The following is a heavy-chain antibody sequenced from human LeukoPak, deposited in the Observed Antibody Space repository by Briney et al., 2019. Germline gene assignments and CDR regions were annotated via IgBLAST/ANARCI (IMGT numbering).Heavy chain of an antibody. J-gene: IGHJ5*02. CDR1: GYTFTSYD. V-gene: IGHV1-8*01. CDR2: MNPNSGNT. CDR3: ARGGSGSYFSWLDP. Sequence: ASVKVSCKASGYTFTSYDTNWVRQATGQGLEWMGWMNPNSGNTGYAQKFQGRVTMTRDTSISTAYMELSRLRSDDTAVYYCARGGSGSYFSWLDPWGQGTLVTVSS. D-gene: IGHD3-10*01.